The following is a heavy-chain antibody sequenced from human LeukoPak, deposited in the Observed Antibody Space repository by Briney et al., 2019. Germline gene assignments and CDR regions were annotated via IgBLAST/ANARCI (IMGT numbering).Heavy chain of an antibody. CDR1: GYSISSGYY. CDR3: ARDYDASGFLFEY. J-gene: IGHJ4*02. V-gene: IGHV4-38-2*02. CDR2: IYQSGST. Sequence: SETLSLTCTVSGYSISSGYYWGWLRQPPGKGLEWIGSIYQSGSTYYNSSLKSRVTISVDTSKNQFSLKLSSVTAADTAVYYCARDYDASGFLFEYWGQGTLVTVSS. D-gene: IGHD3-22*01.